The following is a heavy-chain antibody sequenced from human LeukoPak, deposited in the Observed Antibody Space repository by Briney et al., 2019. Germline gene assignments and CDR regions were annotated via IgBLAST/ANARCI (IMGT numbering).Heavy chain of an antibody. Sequence: GRSLRLSCAASGFTFSSYGMHWVRQAPGKGLEWVAVIWYDGSNKYYADSVKGRFTISRDNSKNTLYLQMNSLRAEDTAVYYCASIVVTAPRREYYYYYGMDVWGQGTTVTVSS. CDR1: GFTFSSYG. J-gene: IGHJ6*02. CDR2: IWYDGSNK. V-gene: IGHV3-33*01. CDR3: ASIVVTAPRREYYYYYGMDV. D-gene: IGHD2-21*02.